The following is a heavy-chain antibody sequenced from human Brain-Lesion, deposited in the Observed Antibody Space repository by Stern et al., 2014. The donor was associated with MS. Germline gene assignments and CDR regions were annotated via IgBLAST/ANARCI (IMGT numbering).Heavy chain of an antibody. CDR3: ARDITGSSAYFAY. CDR2: ISWNSGTI. D-gene: IGHD1-14*01. J-gene: IGHJ4*02. CDR1: GFTFDDYA. V-gene: IGHV3-9*01. Sequence: EVQLLESGGDLVQPGRSLRLSCAAFGFTFDDYAMHWVRQAPGKGLEWVAGISWNSGTIGYADSVKGRFTTSIDNAYSSLYLQMNSLRPEDTALYYCARDITGSSAYFAYWGQGTLVTVSS.